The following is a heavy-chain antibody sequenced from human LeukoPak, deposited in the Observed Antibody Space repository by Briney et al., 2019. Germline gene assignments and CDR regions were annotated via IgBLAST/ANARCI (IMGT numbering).Heavy chain of an antibody. Sequence: PSGTLSLTCAVSGGSISSSNWWSWVRQPPGKGLEWIGEIYHSGSTNYNPSLKSRVTISVDTSKNQFSLKLSSVTAADTAVYYCARLQTITMIVVVTSNYFDYWGQGTLVTVSS. J-gene: IGHJ4*02. D-gene: IGHD3-22*01. CDR1: GGSISSSNW. CDR2: IYHSGST. V-gene: IGHV4-4*02. CDR3: ARLQTITMIVVVTSNYFDY.